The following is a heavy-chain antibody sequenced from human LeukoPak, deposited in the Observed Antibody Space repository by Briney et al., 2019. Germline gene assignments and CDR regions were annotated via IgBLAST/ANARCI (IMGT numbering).Heavy chain of an antibody. CDR3: AKGRGAFDF. V-gene: IGHV3-33*06. Sequence: GESLTLSCAASGFTFSSYGMHWVRQAPAKGLEWVAGILYDGSNKYYADSVKGRFTIYRDNSKNTLYLQMNSLRDEDTAVYYCAKGRGAFDFWGQGTMVTVSS. CDR1: GFTFSSYG. J-gene: IGHJ3*01. D-gene: IGHD3-10*01. CDR2: ILYDGSNK.